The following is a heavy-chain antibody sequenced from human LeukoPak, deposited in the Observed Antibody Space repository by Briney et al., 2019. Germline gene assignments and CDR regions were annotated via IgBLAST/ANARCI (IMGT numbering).Heavy chain of an antibody. J-gene: IGHJ5*02. CDR3: ATSYSTSWYNWFDP. D-gene: IGHD6-13*01. Sequence: ASVKASCKVSGYTLTKYGISWVRQAPGQGLEWMGWISVYNGNTNYAQKLQGRVTMTTDPSTSTAYMELRSLRSDDTAVYYCATSYSTSWYNWFDPWGQGTLVTVSS. V-gene: IGHV1-18*01. CDR1: GYTLTKYG. CDR2: ISVYNGNT.